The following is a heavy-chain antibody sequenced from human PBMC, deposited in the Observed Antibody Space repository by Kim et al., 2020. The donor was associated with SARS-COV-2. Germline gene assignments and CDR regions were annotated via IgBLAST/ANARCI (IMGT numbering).Heavy chain of an antibody. V-gene: IGHV3-23*01. D-gene: IGHD3-10*01. CDR1: GFTFSSYA. Sequence: GGSLRLSCAASGFTFSSYAMSWVRQAPGKGLEWVSAISGSGGSTYYADSVKGRFTISRDNSKNTLYLQMNSLRAEDTAVYYCANHLLPYYYGSGSYYVMREYYYYGMDVWGQGTTVTVSS. CDR2: ISGSGGST. CDR3: ANHLLPYYYGSGSYYVMREYYYYGMDV. J-gene: IGHJ6*02.